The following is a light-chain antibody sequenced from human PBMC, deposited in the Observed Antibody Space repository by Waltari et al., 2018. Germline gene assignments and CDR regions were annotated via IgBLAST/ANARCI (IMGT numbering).Light chain of an antibody. CDR3: QQYSTYSRT. J-gene: IGKJ2*01. CDR1: QSISTW. Sequence: DMQMTQSPSTLSASVGDRVTITCRASQSISTWLAWYQQKPGKAPKLLIYKASRLEGGVPSRFSGSGSGTEFTLTISSLQPDDFATYYCQQYSTYSRTFGQGTKLEIK. CDR2: KAS. V-gene: IGKV1-5*03.